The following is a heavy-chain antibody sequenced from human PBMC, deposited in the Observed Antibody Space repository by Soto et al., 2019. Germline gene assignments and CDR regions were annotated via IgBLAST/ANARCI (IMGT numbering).Heavy chain of an antibody. CDR1: GFTLNTYS. V-gene: IGHV3-30-3*01. CDR2: VSFDGVNK. J-gene: IGHJ4*02. Sequence: PGGSLRLSCSVSGFTLNTYSMHWVRQAPGKGLEWVAVVSFDGVNKHYRDSVKGRFTISRDIAKNMLYLQTTSLRLEDTALYYCARDPDLIEAAGNYFDYWGQGTLVTVSS. D-gene: IGHD6-13*01. CDR3: ARDPDLIEAAGNYFDY.